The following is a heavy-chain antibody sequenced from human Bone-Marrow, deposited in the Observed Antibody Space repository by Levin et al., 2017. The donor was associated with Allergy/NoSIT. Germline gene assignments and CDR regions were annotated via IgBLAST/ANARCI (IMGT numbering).Heavy chain of an antibody. Sequence: HAGGSLRLSCEASGFIFRTFSMNWVRQAPGKGLEWVSGISGSGASTDYADSVKGHFTISRDNSKSTLYLQMSSLKVEDTAVYYCAKVRGSAMDVWGQGTTVTVSS. J-gene: IGHJ6*02. CDR3: AKVRGSAMDV. V-gene: IGHV3-23*01. CDR2: ISGSGAST. CDR1: GFIFRTFS.